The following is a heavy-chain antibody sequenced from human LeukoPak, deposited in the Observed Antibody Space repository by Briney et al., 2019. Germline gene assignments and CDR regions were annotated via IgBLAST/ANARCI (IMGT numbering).Heavy chain of an antibody. V-gene: IGHV1-8*01. J-gene: IGHJ5*02. CDR2: MNYNSGNT. D-gene: IGHD1-1*01. CDR3: ARVKYNWNDIFENWFDP. Sequence: GASVKVSCKASGYTFTSFDINWVRQATGQGLEWMGWMNYNSGNTGYAQKFQGRVIKTRNISISTAYMELSSLRSEDSAVYYCARVKYNWNDIFENWFDPWGQGTLVTVSS. CDR1: GYTFTSFD.